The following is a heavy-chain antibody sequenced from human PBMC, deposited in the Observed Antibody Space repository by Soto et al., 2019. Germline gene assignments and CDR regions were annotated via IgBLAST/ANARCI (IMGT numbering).Heavy chain of an antibody. Sequence: EVQLLESGGGLVQPGGSLRLSCAASGFTFSSYAMSWVRQAPGKGLEWVSAISGSGGSTYYADSVKGRFTISRDNSKNTLYLQMNSLRAEDTAVYYCAKSTRVRDSSGYYSPLNYWGQGTLVTVSS. CDR3: AKSTRVRDSSGYYSPLNY. D-gene: IGHD3-22*01. V-gene: IGHV3-23*01. J-gene: IGHJ4*02. CDR1: GFTFSSYA. CDR2: ISGSGGST.